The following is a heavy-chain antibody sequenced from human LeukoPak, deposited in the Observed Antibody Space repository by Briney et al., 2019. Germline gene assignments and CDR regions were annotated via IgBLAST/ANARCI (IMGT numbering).Heavy chain of an antibody. CDR2: IYYSGST. CDR1: GGSISSYY. Sequence: PSETLSLTCTVSGGSISSYYWSWIRQPPGKGLEWIANIYYSGSTNYNPPLKSRVTISVDTSKNQFSLKVSSVTAADTAVYYCARAADTAMLDYWGQGTLVNVSS. D-gene: IGHD5-18*01. CDR3: ARAADTAMLDY. J-gene: IGHJ4*02. V-gene: IGHV4-59*01.